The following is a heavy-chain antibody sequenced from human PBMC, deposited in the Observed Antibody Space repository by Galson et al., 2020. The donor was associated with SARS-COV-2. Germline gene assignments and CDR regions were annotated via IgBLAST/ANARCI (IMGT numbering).Heavy chain of an antibody. Sequence: SETLSLTCTVSGGSISSGGYYWSWIRQHPGKGLEWIGYIYYSGSTYYNPSLKSRVTISVDTSKNQFSLKLSSVTAADTAVYYCARVARITIFGVVRGVDYWGQVTLVTVSS. V-gene: IGHV4-31*03. CDR3: ARVARITIFGVVRGVDY. CDR1: GGSISSGGYY. CDR2: IYYSGST. J-gene: IGHJ4*02. D-gene: IGHD3-3*01.